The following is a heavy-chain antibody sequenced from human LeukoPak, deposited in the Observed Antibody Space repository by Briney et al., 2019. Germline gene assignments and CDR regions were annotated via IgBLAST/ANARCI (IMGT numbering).Heavy chain of an antibody. D-gene: IGHD3-10*01. Sequence: SETLSLTCTVSGGSISSGGYYWSWIRQHPGKGLEWIGYIYYSGSTYYNPSLKSRVTISVDTSKNQFSLKLSSVTAADTAVYYCARASITMVRGVIIEYFDYWGQGTLVTVSS. CDR3: ARASITMVRGVIIEYFDY. V-gene: IGHV4-31*03. J-gene: IGHJ4*02. CDR1: GGSISSGGYY. CDR2: IYYSGST.